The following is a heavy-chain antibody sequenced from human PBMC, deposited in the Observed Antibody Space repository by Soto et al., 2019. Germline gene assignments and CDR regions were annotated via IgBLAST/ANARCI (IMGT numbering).Heavy chain of an antibody. CDR3: ATAGTYSSSRSDY. J-gene: IGHJ4*02. CDR2: IKQDGSEK. CDR1: GFTFSSYW. Sequence: PGGSLRLSCAASGFTFSSYWMSWVRQAPGKGLEWVANIKQDGSEKYYVDSVKGRFTISRDNAKNSLYLQMNSLRAEDTAVYYCATAGTYSSSRSDYWGQGTLVTVSS. D-gene: IGHD6-13*01. V-gene: IGHV3-7*03.